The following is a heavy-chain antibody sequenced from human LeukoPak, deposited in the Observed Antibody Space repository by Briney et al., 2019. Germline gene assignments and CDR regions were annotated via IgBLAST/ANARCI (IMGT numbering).Heavy chain of an antibody. CDR1: GFTVSSNY. CDR3: VSYDSSGYYYGAFDI. D-gene: IGHD3-22*01. V-gene: IGHV3-66*01. J-gene: IGHJ3*02. CDR2: IYSGGST. Sequence: PGGSLRLSCAASGFTVSSNYMSWVRQAPGKGLEWVSVIYSGGSTYYADSVKGRFTISRDNSKNTLYLQMNSLRAEDTAVYYCVSYDSSGYYYGAFDIWGQGTMVTVSS.